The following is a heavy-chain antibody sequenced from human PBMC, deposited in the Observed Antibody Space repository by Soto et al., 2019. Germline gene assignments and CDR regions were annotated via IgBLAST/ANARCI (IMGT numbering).Heavy chain of an antibody. CDR2: ISYDGSNK. CDR3: AGTGDAFDI. Sequence: PGGSLRLSCAASGFTFSSYGMHWVRQAPGKGLEWVAVISYDGSNKYYADSVEGRFTISRDNSKNTLYLQMNSLRAEDTAVYYCAGTGDAFDIWGQGTMVTVSS. J-gene: IGHJ3*02. V-gene: IGHV3-30*03. D-gene: IGHD3-10*01. CDR1: GFTFSSYG.